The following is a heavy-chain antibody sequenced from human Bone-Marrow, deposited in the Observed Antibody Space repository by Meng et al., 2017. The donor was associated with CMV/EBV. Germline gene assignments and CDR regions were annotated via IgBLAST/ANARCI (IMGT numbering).Heavy chain of an antibody. J-gene: IGHJ6*02. CDR3: ARDTVNYYYYYGMDV. CDR1: GFTFSSYA. Sequence: GGSLRLSCAASGFTFSSYAMHWVRQAPGKGLEWVAVISYDGSNKYYADSVKGRFTISRDNSKNTLYLQMKSLRAEDTAVYYCARDTVNYYYYYGMDVWGQGTTVTASS. D-gene: IGHD4-11*01. CDR2: ISYDGSNK. V-gene: IGHV3-30*04.